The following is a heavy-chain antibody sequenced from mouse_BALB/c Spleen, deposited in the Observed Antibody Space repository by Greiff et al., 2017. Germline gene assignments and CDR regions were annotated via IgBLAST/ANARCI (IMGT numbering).Heavy chain of an antibody. CDR2: ISSGGST. CDR1: GFTFSSYA. D-gene: IGHD1-1*01. J-gene: IGHJ2*01. Sequence: EVKLMESGGGLVKPGGSLKLSCAASGFTFSSYAMSWVRQTPEKRLEWVASISSGGSTYYPDSVKGRFTISRDNARNILYLQMSSLRSEDTAMYYCARSYYYGSSRDYWGQGTTLTVSS. V-gene: IGHV5-6-5*01. CDR3: ARSYYYGSSRDY.